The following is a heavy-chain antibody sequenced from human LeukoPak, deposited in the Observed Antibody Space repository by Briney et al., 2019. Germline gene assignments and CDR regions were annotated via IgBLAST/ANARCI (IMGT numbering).Heavy chain of an antibody. Sequence: SETLSLTCTVSGGSISSYYWSWIRQPPGKGLELNGYIYYSGSTNYNPSLKSRVTISVDTSKNQFSLKLSSVTAADTAVYYCARAGDYYDSSGYYYYYYYMDVWGKGTTVTVSS. CDR1: GGSISSYY. CDR3: ARAGDYYDSSGYYYYYYYMDV. V-gene: IGHV4-59*01. J-gene: IGHJ6*03. CDR2: IYYSGST. D-gene: IGHD3-22*01.